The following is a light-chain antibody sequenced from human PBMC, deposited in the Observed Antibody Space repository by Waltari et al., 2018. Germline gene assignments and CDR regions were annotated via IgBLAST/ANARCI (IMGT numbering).Light chain of an antibody. CDR2: GAS. CDR3: HQYNNWPPWT. J-gene: IGKJ1*01. Sequence: EIVMTQSPATLSVSPGERATLSCRASQSISSNLAWYQQKPGQAPRLLIYGASYRATGIPARFSGSGSGTEFTLSISSLQSEDSAVYYCHQYNNWPPWTFGQGTKVEIK. CDR1: QSISSN. V-gene: IGKV3-15*01.